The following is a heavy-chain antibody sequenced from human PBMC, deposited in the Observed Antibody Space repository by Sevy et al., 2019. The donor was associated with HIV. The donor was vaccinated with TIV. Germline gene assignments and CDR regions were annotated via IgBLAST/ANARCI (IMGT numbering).Heavy chain of an antibody. CDR3: ATTEDYYDSSGYPFDY. D-gene: IGHD3-22*01. J-gene: IGHJ4*02. V-gene: IGHV1-24*01. CDR2: FDPEDGET. Sequence: ASVKVSCKVSGSTLSQLSMHWVRQAPGKGLEWMGSFDPEDGETIYAQKFQGRLTMTEDTSTDTAYIELSSLRSEDTAVYYCATTEDYYDSSGYPFDYWGQGTLVTVSS. CDR1: GSTLSQLS.